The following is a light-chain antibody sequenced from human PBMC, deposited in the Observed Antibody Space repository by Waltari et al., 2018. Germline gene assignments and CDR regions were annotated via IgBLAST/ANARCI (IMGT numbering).Light chain of an antibody. J-gene: IGLJ2*01. CDR1: SSDVGGYNY. CDR3: CSDAGSYTVV. Sequence: QSALTQPRSVSGSPGQSVTISCTGTSSDVGGYNYFSWYQQHPGKAPKLMIYDVSKRPSGVPDRFSVSTSGNAASLTISGLQAEDEADYSCCSDAGSYTVVFGGGTKLTVL. V-gene: IGLV2-11*01. CDR2: DVS.